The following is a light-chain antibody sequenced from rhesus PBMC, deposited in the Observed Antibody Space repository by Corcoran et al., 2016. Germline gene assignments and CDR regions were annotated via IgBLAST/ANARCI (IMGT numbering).Light chain of an antibody. CDR2: HAT. Sequence: DIQMTQSPSSVSAFVGDRVTISCRASQDIHRYLAWYQQRPGKAPNLLITHATTLQGGVPSRFSGSGSGTEFTLTISSLQPEDSATYYCQQYNDLVTFGGGTKVEI. CDR1: QDIHRY. CDR3: QQYNDLVT. V-gene: IGKV1-25*01. J-gene: IGKJ4*01.